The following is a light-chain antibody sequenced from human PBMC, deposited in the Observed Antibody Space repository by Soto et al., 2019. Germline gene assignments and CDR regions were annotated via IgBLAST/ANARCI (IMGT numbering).Light chain of an antibody. Sequence: QSVLTQPRSVSGSPGQSVTISCTGTNSDVGGYDYVSWYQHHPDKAPKLIIYDVNERPSGVPDRFSGSKSGNTASLTISGLQAEDEADYYCCSYRGSSGVFGGGTKLTVL. CDR2: DVN. J-gene: IGLJ3*02. V-gene: IGLV2-11*01. CDR1: NSDVGGYDY. CDR3: CSYRGSSGV.